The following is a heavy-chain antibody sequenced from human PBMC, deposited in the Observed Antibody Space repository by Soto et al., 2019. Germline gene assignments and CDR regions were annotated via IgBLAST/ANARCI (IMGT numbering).Heavy chain of an antibody. CDR1: GFSFSSYA. CDR3: AKEPRAQGSGWYSEY. Sequence: EMQLLESGGGLVQPGGSLRLSCAASGFSFSSYAMSWVRQAPGKGLEWVSAISGNGGTTYYAGAVRGRFTISRDNSKNALYQQMNRLSDDDRALYYCAKEPRAQGSGWYSEYWGQGTLVTISS. CDR2: ISGNGGTT. V-gene: IGHV3-23*01. D-gene: IGHD6-19*01. J-gene: IGHJ4*02.